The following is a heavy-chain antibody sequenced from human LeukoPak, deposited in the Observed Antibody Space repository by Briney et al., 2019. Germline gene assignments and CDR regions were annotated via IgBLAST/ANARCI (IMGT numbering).Heavy chain of an antibody. D-gene: IGHD3-3*01. Sequence: GGSLRLSCAASGFTFSNYAMSRVRQAPGKGLERVSAISGSGDSTYYADSVKGRFTISRDSSMETLYLQMNSLRAEDTATYFCAKRLSFGVAIGDFDYWGQGTLVTVSS. CDR2: ISGSGDST. CDR1: GFTFSNYA. V-gene: IGHV3-23*01. J-gene: IGHJ4*02. CDR3: AKRLSFGVAIGDFDY.